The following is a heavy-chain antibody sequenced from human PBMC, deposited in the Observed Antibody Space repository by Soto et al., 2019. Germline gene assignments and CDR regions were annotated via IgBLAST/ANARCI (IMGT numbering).Heavy chain of an antibody. D-gene: IGHD3-16*01. J-gene: IGHJ6*03. Sequence: GGSLRLSCAASGFTFDDYAMHWVRQAPGKGLEWVSGISWNSGSIGYADSVKGRFTISRDNAKNSLYLQMNSLRAEDTALYYCAKTSYALYYMDVWGKGTKVTVSS. CDR3: AKTSYALYYMDV. V-gene: IGHV3-9*01. CDR2: ISWNSGSI. CDR1: GFTFDDYA.